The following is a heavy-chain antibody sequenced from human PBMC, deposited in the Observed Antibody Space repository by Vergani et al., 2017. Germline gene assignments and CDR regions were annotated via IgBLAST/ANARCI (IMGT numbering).Heavy chain of an antibody. Sequence: QVQLVESGGGVVQPGRSLRLSCAASGFTFSSYGMHWVRQAPGKGLEWVAVISYDGSNKYYADSVKGRFTISRDNSKNTLYLQMNSLRAEDTAVYYCAKDRAYPFDYWGQGTLVTVSS. CDR3: AKDRAYPFDY. D-gene: IGHD3-10*01. CDR2: ISYDGSNK. J-gene: IGHJ4*02. CDR1: GFTFSSYG. V-gene: IGHV3-30*18.